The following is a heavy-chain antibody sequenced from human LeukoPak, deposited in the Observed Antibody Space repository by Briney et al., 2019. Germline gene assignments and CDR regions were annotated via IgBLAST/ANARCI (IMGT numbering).Heavy chain of an antibody. V-gene: IGHV1-18*01. J-gene: IGHJ3*02. CDR2: ISAYNGST. CDR3: ARVKGATGAFDI. CDR1: GYTFTSYG. D-gene: IGHD4/OR15-4a*01. Sequence: EASVKVSCKASGYTFTSYGISWVRQAPGQGLEWTGWISAYNGSTNYAQKLQGRVTMTTDTSTSTAYMELRSLRSDDTAVYYCARVKGATGAFDIWGQGTMVTVSS.